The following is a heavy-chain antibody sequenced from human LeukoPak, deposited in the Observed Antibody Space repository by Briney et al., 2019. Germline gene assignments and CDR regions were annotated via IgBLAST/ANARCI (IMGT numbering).Heavy chain of an antibody. V-gene: IGHV3-13*01. CDR1: GFTFSSYD. D-gene: IGHD4-17*01. Sequence: PGGSLRLSCAASGFTFSSYDMLWVRQATGKGLEWVSAIGTAGDTYYPGSVKGRFTISRENAKNSLYLQMNSLRAGDTAVYYCARGGATVTHDWYFDLWGRGTLVTVSS. CDR3: ARGGATVTHDWYFDL. J-gene: IGHJ2*01. CDR2: IGTAGDT.